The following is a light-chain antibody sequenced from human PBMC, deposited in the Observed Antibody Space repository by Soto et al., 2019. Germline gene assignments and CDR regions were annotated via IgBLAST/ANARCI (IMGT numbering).Light chain of an antibody. CDR1: QSVSSN. J-gene: IGKJ4*01. CDR2: GAS. CDR3: QQYNNWPQLT. V-gene: IGKV3-15*01. Sequence: EIVMTQSPATLSVSPAERATLSCRASQSVSSNLAWYQQKPGQAPRLLIYGASTRATGIPARFSGSGSGTEFTLTISSLQSEDFAVYYCQQYNNWPQLTFGGGTKVEIK.